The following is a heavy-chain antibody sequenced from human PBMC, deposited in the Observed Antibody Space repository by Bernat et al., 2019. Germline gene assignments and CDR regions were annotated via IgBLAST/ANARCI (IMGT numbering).Heavy chain of an antibody. CDR2: ILGSGDST. CDR3: ARDKDGGYAFDH. Sequence: EVELVEPGGTLVQPGGSLRLSCAASGFMFPKYAMYWVRQPPGKGPEYLSSILGSGDSTQYANSVKGRFIISRDNSKNTLYLHMGSLRPDDMAVYYCARDKDGGYAFDHWGQGTLVTVSS. V-gene: IGHV3-64*01. J-gene: IGHJ4*02. D-gene: IGHD5-12*01. CDR1: GFMFPKYA.